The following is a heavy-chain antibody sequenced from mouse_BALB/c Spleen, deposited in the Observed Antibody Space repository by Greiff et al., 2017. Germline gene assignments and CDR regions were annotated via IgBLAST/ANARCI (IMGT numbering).Heavy chain of an antibody. CDR3: ARYDYDVWYAMDY. J-gene: IGHJ4*01. D-gene: IGHD2-4*01. Sequence: EVQLQQSGPELVKPGASVKISCKASGYTFTDYNMHWVKQSHGKSLEWIGYIYPYNGGTGYNQKFKSKATLTVDNSSSTAYMELRSLTSEDSAVYYCARYDYDVWYAMDYWGQGTSVTVSS. V-gene: IGHV1S29*02. CDR1: GYTFTDYN. CDR2: IYPYNGGT.